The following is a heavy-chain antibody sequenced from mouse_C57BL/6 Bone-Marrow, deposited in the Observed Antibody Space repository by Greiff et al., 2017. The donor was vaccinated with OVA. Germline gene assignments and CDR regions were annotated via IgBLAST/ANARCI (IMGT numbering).Heavy chain of an antibody. CDR3: ARFPYYFYWYFDV. V-gene: IGHV5-16*01. Sequence: EVKLVESEGGLVQPGSSMKLSCTASGFTFSDYYMAWVRQVPEKGLEWVANINYDGSSTYYLDSLKSRFIISRDNAKNILYLQMSSLKSEDTATYYCARFPYYFYWYFDVWGTGTTVTVSS. CDR1: GFTFSDYY. CDR2: INYDGSST. J-gene: IGHJ1*03. D-gene: IGHD2-10*01.